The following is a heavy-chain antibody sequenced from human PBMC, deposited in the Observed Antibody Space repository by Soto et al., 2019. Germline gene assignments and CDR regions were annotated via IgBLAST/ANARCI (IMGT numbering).Heavy chain of an antibody. V-gene: IGHV4-59*03. D-gene: IGHD4-4*01. CDR3: AAYRGALYFDF. CDR1: GRSMSSNY. J-gene: IGHJ4*02. CDR2: VFYGGT. Sequence: LSLTCSVSGRSMSSNYWSWLRQSPDKGLEWLGYVFYGGTDYNPSLGGRVSMSVQTSKSQFSLTLSSVTAADTAAYYCAAYRGALYFDFWGQGIQVTVSS.